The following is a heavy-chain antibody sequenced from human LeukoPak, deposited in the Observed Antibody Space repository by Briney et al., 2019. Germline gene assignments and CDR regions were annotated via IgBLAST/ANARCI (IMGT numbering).Heavy chain of an antibody. CDR3: ARTTESHSWRTRYFSYYMDV. V-gene: IGHV4-39*07. CDR1: GGSIRSSDDY. CDR2: MYYTGSS. J-gene: IGHJ6*03. Sequence: SETLSLTCSVSGGSIRSSDDYWGFVRQTPGKGLEWMGSMYYTGSSHYNPTLKSRGTRAGATSKNQFCRKLSSVTAADTGVYYCARTTESHSWRTRYFSYYMDVWGKGTTVTVSS. D-gene: IGHD6-13*01.